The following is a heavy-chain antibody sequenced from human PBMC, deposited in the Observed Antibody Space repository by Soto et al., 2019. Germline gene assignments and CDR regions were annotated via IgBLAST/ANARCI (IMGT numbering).Heavy chain of an antibody. J-gene: IGHJ3*02. CDR3: TRGGTAGTFDM. CDR1: GYTFTNYG. V-gene: IGHV1-18*01. CDR2: ISTYNGDT. Sequence: QVQLVQSGAEVKKSGASVKVSCKASGYTFTNYGIIWVRQAPGQGLEWMGWISTYNGDTNYAQKLQGRVTMTTDTSTSTAYTELRSLRSDDTALYYCTRGGTAGTFDMWGQGTMVTVSS. D-gene: IGHD6-13*01.